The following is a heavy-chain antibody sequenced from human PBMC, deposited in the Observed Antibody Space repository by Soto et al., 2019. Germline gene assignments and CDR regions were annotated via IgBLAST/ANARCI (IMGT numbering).Heavy chain of an antibody. CDR2: ISGSGGST. CDR1: GFNFSSYA. Sequence: GGSLRLSCAASGFNFSSYAMSWVRQAPGKGLEWVSGISGSGGSTYYADSVKGRFTISRDNSKNTLYLQMNSLRVEDTAVYYCAKDGFIWVGEATYYYYYYMDVWGKGTTVTVSS. J-gene: IGHJ6*03. CDR3: AKDGFIWVGEATYYYYYYMDV. D-gene: IGHD3-10*01. V-gene: IGHV3-23*01.